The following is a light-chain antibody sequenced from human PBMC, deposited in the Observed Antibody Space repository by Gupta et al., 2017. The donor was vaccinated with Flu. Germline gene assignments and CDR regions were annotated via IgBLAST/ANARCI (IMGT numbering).Light chain of an antibody. CDR1: QSISIW. CDR2: KAS. Sequence: IQMTQSPSTLSAAVVDRVTITCRASQSISIWLAWYQQKPGKAPKLLIYKASSLESGVPSRFSGSGSGTEFTLTISSLQPDDFATYYCQQYHSYSFTFGQGTKLEIK. J-gene: IGKJ2*01. CDR3: QQYHSYSFT. V-gene: IGKV1-5*03.